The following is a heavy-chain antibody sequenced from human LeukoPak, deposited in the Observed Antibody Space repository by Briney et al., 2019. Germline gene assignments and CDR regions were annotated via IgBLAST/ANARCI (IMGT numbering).Heavy chain of an antibody. D-gene: IGHD3-22*01. V-gene: IGHV1-46*04. Sequence: GASVKVSRKASGYTFTTYYMHWVRQAPGRGLEWMGIISPSSGITGYAQKLQDRVTMARDTSTSTVYMELSSLRFEDTAVYYCARGYYYDSSAGPSEYWGQGTLVTVSS. CDR2: ISPSSGIT. CDR3: ARGYYYDSSAGPSEY. CDR1: GYTFTTYY. J-gene: IGHJ4*02.